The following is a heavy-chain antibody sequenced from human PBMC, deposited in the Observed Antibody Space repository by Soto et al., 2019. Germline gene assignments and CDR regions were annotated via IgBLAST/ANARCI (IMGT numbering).Heavy chain of an antibody. CDR3: AHRPRTLGRDRNWFDA. CDR2: IYWDDAE. D-gene: IGHD2-15*01. Sequence: SGPTLVNPTQPLTLTCTFSGFSLSTNGVGVGWIRQPPGKALEWLALIYWDDAERYSPSLKSRLTITKDTSKNQVVLTMTNMDPVDTATYYCAHRPRTLGRDRNWFDAWGQGTLVTVSS. J-gene: IGHJ5*02. V-gene: IGHV2-5*02. CDR1: GFSLSTNGVG.